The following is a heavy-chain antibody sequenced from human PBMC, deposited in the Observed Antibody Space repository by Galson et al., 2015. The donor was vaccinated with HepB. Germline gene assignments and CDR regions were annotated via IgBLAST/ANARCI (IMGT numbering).Heavy chain of an antibody. CDR3: ARTSHRADDY. CDR2: TYYRSKWYN. J-gene: IGHJ4*02. CDR1: GDSVSSTSAA. D-gene: IGHD1-14*01. V-gene: IGHV6-1*01. Sequence: CAISGDSVSSTSAAWNWIRQSPSRGLEWLGRTYYRSKWYNDYAVSVKSRIIINPDTSKNQFSLQLNSVTPEDTAVYYCARTSHRADDYWGQGTLVTVSS.